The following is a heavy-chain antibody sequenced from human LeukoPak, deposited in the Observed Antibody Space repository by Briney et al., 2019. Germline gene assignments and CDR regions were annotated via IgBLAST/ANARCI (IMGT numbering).Heavy chain of an antibody. D-gene: IGHD6-19*01. CDR2: IIPIFGTA. CDR1: GGTFSSYA. Sequence: SVKVSCKASGGTFSSYAISWVRQAPGQGLEWMGGIIPIFGTANYAQKFQGRVTITTDESTSTAYMELSSLRSEDTAVYYCTTEIRSSGWHNWFDPWGQGTLVTVSS. V-gene: IGHV1-69*05. CDR3: TTEIRSSGWHNWFDP. J-gene: IGHJ5*02.